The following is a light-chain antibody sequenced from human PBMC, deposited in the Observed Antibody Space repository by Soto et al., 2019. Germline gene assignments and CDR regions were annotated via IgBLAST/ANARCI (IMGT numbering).Light chain of an antibody. V-gene: IGKV1-5*03. CDR3: QQYNSYWT. J-gene: IGKJ1*01. Sequence: DTQMTQPPSTLSASVGDRVTITCRARQSISSWLAWYQPKPGKAPKLLIYKPSSLESGVPSRFSGGGSGTEFTLTIGSLQPAEFATYYCQQYNSYWTFGQGTKVEIK. CDR2: KPS. CDR1: QSISSW.